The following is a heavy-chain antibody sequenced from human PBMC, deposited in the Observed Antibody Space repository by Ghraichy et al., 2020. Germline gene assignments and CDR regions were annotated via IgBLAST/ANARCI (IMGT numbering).Heavy chain of an antibody. D-gene: IGHD3-10*01. Sequence: GSLRLSCTVSGDSVSSDDYYWNWIRQPPGKRLEWLGYIYYNGNTNYHPTNYSPSLKSRITISIDTSTNQFSLKLTSMTASDTAVHYWSTGAPPDHWGQGTLVTFSS. V-gene: IGHV4-61*08. J-gene: IGHJ4*01. CDR1: GDSVSSDDYY. CDR3: STGAPPDH. CDR2: IYYNGNTNYHPT.